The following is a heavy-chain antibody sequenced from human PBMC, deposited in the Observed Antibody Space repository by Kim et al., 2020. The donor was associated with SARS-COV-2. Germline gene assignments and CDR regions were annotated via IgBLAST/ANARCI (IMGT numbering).Heavy chain of an antibody. J-gene: IGHJ3*02. CDR3: AKLKAFDI. CDR2: GGST. Sequence: GGSTYYADSVKGRFTISRDNSKNALYLQMNSLRADDTAVYYCAKLKAFDIWGQGTMVTVSS. V-gene: IGHV3-23*01.